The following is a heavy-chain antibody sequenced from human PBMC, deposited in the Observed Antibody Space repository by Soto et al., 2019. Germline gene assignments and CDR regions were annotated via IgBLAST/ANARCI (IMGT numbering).Heavy chain of an antibody. J-gene: IGHJ5*02. D-gene: IGHD3-22*01. V-gene: IGHV1-69*13. CDR1: GGTFSSYA. CDR2: IIPIFGTA. Sequence: SVKVSCKASGGTFSSYAISWVRQAPGQGLEWMGGIIPIFGTANYAQKFQGRVTITADESTSTAYMELSSLRSEDTAVYYCASFYDSSGYYFCWFAPWGLGTLVIVSS. CDR3: ASFYDSSGYYFCWFAP.